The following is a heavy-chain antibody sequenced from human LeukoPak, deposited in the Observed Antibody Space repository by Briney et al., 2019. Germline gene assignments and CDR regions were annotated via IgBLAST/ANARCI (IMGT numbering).Heavy chain of an antibody. CDR2: ISYDGSNK. CDR1: GVTFGSYA. V-gene: IGHV3-30-3*01. D-gene: IGHD1-26*01. Sequence: GGSLRLSCAASGVTFGSYAISWVRQAQGKGLEWVAVISYDGSNKYYADSVKGRFTISRDNSKNTLYLQMNSLRAGDTGVYYCAREFMVGATSYFDYWGQGTLVTVSS. CDR3: AREFMVGATSYFDY. J-gene: IGHJ4*02.